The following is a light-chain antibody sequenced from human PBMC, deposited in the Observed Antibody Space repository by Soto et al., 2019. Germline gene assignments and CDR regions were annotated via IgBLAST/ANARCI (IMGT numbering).Light chain of an antibody. V-gene: IGKV3-15*01. CDR3: QQYNNWPS. Sequence: EVVMAQSPATLSVSPGERATLSCRASQTMSRNLSWYQQRPGQAPRLLIYDITNRAGGVPARFSSSGCEAEFTLTIRSLQSEDFAVYFYQQYNNWPSFGQGTRLDIK. CDR1: QTMSRN. J-gene: IGKJ5*01. CDR2: DIT.